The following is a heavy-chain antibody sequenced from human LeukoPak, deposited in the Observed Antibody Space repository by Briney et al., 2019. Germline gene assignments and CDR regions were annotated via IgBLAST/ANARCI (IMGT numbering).Heavy chain of an antibody. CDR1: GGSISSYY. V-gene: IGHV4-59*01. D-gene: IGHD3-22*01. J-gene: IGHJ6*03. CDR2: IYYSGST. Sequence: PSETLSLTCTVSGGSISSYYWSWIRQPAGKGLEWIGYIYYSGSTNYNPSLKSRVTISVDTSKNQFSLKLSSVTAADTAVYYCARDRYDSSGYYKTYYYYMDVWGKGTTVTVSS. CDR3: ARDRYDSSGYYKTYYYYMDV.